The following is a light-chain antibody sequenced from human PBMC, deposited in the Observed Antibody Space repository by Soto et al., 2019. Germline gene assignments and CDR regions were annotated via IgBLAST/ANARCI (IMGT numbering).Light chain of an antibody. Sequence: EIVMTQSPATLSVSPGERATLSCRASQSVSSNLAWYQQKPGQAPRLLIYGASTRATGIASRFSGSGSGTELTLTISSLQYEDFAVYYCQQYNNWPPLTFGGGTKVEIK. J-gene: IGKJ4*01. CDR2: GAS. CDR3: QQYNNWPPLT. CDR1: QSVSSN. V-gene: IGKV3-15*01.